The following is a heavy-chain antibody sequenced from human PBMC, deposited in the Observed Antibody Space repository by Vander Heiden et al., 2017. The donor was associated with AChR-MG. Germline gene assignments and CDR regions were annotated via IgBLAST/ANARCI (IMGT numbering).Heavy chain of an antibody. V-gene: IGHV5-51*03. CDR2: IYPGDSDT. CDR1: GYSFTSYW. Sequence: EVQLVQSGAEVNKPGESLKISCKGPGYSFTSYWIGWVRQMPGKGLEWMGIIYPGDSDTRYSPSFQGQVTISADKSISTAYLQWSSLKASDTAMYYCASGSSSWSGHYYYGMDVWGQGTTVTVSS. J-gene: IGHJ6*02. D-gene: IGHD6-13*01. CDR3: ASGSSSWSGHYYYGMDV.